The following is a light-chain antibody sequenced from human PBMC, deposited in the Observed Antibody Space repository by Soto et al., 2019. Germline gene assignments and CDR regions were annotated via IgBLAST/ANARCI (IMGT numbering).Light chain of an antibody. CDR3: CSYAGSYTVV. J-gene: IGLJ2*01. CDR1: SSDVGGYKF. V-gene: IGLV2-11*01. Sequence: QSALTQPASVSGSPGQSITISCTGTSSDVGGYKFVSWYQQHPGTAPKLMIYDVSKRPSGVPDRFSGSKSGNTASLTISGLQAEDEADYYCCSYAGSYTVVFGGGTKLTVL. CDR2: DVS.